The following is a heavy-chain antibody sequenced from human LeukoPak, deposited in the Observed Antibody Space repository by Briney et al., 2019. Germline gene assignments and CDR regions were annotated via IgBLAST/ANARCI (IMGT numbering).Heavy chain of an antibody. Sequence: SQTLSLTCAISGDTISRTNAAWNWIRQSPSRGLEWLGRTYYRTKWYSDSAISVRSRIIINPDTSKNQFSLQLNSVTPEDTAVYYCARGGWYMTVALFDQWGQGTPVTVSS. V-gene: IGHV6-1*01. J-gene: IGHJ4*02. CDR1: GDTISRTNAA. CDR3: ARGGWYMTVALFDQ. CDR2: TYYRTKWYS. D-gene: IGHD6-19*01.